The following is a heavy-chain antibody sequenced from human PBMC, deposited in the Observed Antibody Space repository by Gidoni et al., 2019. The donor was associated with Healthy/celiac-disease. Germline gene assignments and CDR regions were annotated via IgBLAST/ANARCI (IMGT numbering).Heavy chain of an antibody. CDR1: GGTFSSYT. CDR3: ARADPELGSFFAY. Sequence: GSSVKVSCKASGGTFSSYTISWVRQAPGQGLEWMGRIIPILGIANYAQKFQGRVTITADKSTSTAYMELSSLRSEDTAVYYCARADPELGSFFAYWGQGTLVTVSS. D-gene: IGHD1-7*01. V-gene: IGHV1-69*02. CDR2: IIPILGIA. J-gene: IGHJ4*02.